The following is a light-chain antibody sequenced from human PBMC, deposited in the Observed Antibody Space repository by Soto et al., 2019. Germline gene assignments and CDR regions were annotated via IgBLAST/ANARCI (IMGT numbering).Light chain of an antibody. Sequence: EIVLTQSPGTLSLSPGERATLSCRASQSVNSGYLVWYQQKPGQAPRLLIYGASSRATGIPDRLSGSGSETDFTLTINRLEPEDFAVYYCQQYGSSPWTFGQGTKVDI. CDR2: GAS. V-gene: IGKV3-20*01. CDR1: QSVNSGY. J-gene: IGKJ1*01. CDR3: QQYGSSPWT.